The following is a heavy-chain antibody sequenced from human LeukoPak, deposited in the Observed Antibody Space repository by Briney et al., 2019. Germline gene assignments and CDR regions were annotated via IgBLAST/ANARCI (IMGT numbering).Heavy chain of an antibody. CDR1: GFRFSNYW. CDR2: IKQGGVEK. CDR3: AKDRGLFEL. V-gene: IGHV3-7*04. D-gene: IGHD3/OR15-3a*01. J-gene: IGHJ4*02. Sequence: GGSLRLSCAASGFRFSNYWMTWVRQAPGKGLEWVANIKQGGVEKQYVGSGKGRLTISRDNAKNTLYLQLNSLRAADTAVYYCAKDRGLFELWGQGTLLPVS.